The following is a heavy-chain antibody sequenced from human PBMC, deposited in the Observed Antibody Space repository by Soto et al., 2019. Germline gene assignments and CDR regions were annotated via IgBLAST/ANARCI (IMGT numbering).Heavy chain of an antibody. V-gene: IGHV4-39*01. Sequence: XETRSLTCTVAGYSITASSSNWAWIRQPPGKGLEWIGTFYYSGTTSQNPPLRSRITISGDTSRNQFSLNLRSVTAADSGVYYCAKLVRDDVRRSDLDHWGQGSLVTVSS. CDR2: FYYSGTT. CDR3: AKLVRDDVRRSDLDH. J-gene: IGHJ4*02. CDR1: GYSITASSSN. D-gene: IGHD3-10*02.